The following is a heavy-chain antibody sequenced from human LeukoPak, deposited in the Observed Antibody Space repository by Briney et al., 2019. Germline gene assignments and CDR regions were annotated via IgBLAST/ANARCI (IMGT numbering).Heavy chain of an antibody. CDR2: IYYSGST. Sequence: SETLSLTCTVSGGSISSSSYYWGWLRQPPGKGLEWIGSIYYSGSTYYNPSLKSRVTISVDTSKNQFSLKLSSVTAADTAVYYCARHQYSSETIDYWGQGTLVTVSS. J-gene: IGHJ4*02. CDR1: GGSISSSSYY. V-gene: IGHV4-39*01. CDR3: ARHQYSSETIDY. D-gene: IGHD6-19*01.